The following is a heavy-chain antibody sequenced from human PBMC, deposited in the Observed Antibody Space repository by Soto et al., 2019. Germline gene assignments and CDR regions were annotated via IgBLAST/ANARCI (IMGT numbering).Heavy chain of an antibody. Sequence: QVQLVESGGGVVQPGRSLRLSCAASGFTFSSYAMHWVRQAPGKGLEWVAVISDDGTNKDYADSVKGRFTISRDKSKSTLDLQMDSLRPEDTAVYHCARDGSYYDVLTEHYFDVWGQGTLVSVSA. CDR1: GFTFSSYA. J-gene: IGHJ4*02. D-gene: IGHD3-9*01. CDR2: ISDDGTNK. V-gene: IGHV3-30*04. CDR3: ARDGSYYDVLTEHYFDV.